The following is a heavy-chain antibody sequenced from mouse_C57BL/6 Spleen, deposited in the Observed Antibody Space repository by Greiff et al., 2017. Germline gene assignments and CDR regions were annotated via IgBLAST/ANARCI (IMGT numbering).Heavy chain of an antibody. Sequence: EVMLVESGGGLVQPGGSMKLSCVASGFTFSNYWMNWVRQSPEKGLEWVAQISLKSDNYATNYAVSGKGRFTIERDYSKRSIYLHMSNLMAEDTGIYSCTGLRRAMDYWGKGTSVTVSS. CDR1: GFTFSNYW. CDR2: ISLKSDNYAT. CDR3: TGLRRAMDY. J-gene: IGHJ4*01. D-gene: IGHD2-4*01. V-gene: IGHV6-3*01.